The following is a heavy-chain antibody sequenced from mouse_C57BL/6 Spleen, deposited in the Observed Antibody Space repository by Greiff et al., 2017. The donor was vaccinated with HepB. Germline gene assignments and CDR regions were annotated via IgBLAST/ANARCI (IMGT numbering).Heavy chain of an antibody. V-gene: IGHV5-6*01. D-gene: IGHD1-1*01. CDR2: ISSGGSYT. CDR1: GFTFSSYG. Sequence: EVQVVESGGDLVKPGGSLKLSCAASGFTFSSYGMSWVRQTPDKRLEWVATISSGGSYTYYPDSVKGRFTISRDNAKNTLYLQMSSLKSEDTAMYYCARQGAHITTVVAGYYFDYWGQGTTLTVSS. J-gene: IGHJ2*01. CDR3: ARQGAHITTVVAGYYFDY.